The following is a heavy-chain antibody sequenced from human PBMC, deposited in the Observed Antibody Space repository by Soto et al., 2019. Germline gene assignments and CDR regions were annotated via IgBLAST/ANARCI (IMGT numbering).Heavy chain of an antibody. V-gene: IGHV1-2*04. CDR3: ASVGYSSLYYYGMDV. CDR1: GYTFTGYY. CDR2: INPNSGGT. D-gene: IGHD2-15*01. J-gene: IGHJ6*02. Sequence: GASVKVSCKASGYTFTGYYMHWVRQAPGQGLEWMGWINPNSGGTNYAQKFQGWVTMTRDTSISTAYMELSRLRSDDTAVYYCASVGYSSLYYYGMDVWGQGPTVTVSS.